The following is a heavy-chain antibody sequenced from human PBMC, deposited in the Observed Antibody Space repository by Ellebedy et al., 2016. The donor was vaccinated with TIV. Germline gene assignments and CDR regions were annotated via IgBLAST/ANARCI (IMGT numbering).Heavy chain of an antibody. CDR1: GFIFSNYP. Sequence: GESLKISCAASGFIFSNYPMNWVRQAPGKGLEWVSAISDTGGSTYYADSVKGRFTISRDNPKNTLYLQMNNLRADDTAIYYCAKAPDWEIYHFDSWGQGTLVSVSS. V-gene: IGHV3-23*01. CDR2: ISDTGGST. CDR3: AKAPDWEIYHFDS. D-gene: IGHD3-9*01. J-gene: IGHJ4*02.